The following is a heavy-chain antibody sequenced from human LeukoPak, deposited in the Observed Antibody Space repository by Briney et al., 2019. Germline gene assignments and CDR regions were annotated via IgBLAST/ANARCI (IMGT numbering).Heavy chain of an antibody. D-gene: IGHD6-19*01. CDR2: ISAYNGNT. J-gene: IGHJ5*02. Sequence: ASVKVSCKASGYTFTSYGISWVRQAPGQGLEWMGWISAYNGNTNYAQKLQGRVTMTTDTSTSTAYMELRSLRSDDTAVYYCARDGHSSGKQACFDPWGHGTLVTVSS. V-gene: IGHV1-18*01. CDR1: GYTFTSYG. CDR3: ARDGHSSGKQACFDP.